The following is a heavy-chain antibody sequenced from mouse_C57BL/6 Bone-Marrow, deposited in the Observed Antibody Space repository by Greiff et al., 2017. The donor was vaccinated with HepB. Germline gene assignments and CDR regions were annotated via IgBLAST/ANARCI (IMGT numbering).Heavy chain of an antibody. CDR1: GYTFTSYW. J-gene: IGHJ3*02. Sequence: QVQLQQPGAELVMPGASVKLSCKASGYTFTSYWMHWVKQRPGQGLEWIGEIDPSDSYNNYNQKFKGKSTMTVDKSSSTAYMQLSSLTSEASAVDYSAREGDGSSSWIGDWGQGTLVTVAA. CDR2: IDPSDSYN. V-gene: IGHV1-69*01. D-gene: IGHD1-1*01. CDR3: AREGDGSSSWIGD.